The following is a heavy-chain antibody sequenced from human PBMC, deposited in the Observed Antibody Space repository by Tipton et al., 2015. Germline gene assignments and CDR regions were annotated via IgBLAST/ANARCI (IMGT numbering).Heavy chain of an antibody. CDR2: VNSNSGNT. Sequence: QLVQSGAEVRKPGASVKVSCRASGYTFSNYDINWVRQATGQGLEWMGWVNSNSGNTGYARKFQGRVTMTRNSSITTAYLELNSLTSEDTAVYYCAFVGQNSGYWGQGTLVTVSS. V-gene: IGHV1-8*01. J-gene: IGHJ4*02. D-gene: IGHD3/OR15-3a*01. CDR1: GYTFSNYD. CDR3: AFVGQNSGY.